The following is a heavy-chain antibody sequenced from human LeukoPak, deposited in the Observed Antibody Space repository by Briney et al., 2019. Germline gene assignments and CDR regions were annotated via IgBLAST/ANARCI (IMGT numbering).Heavy chain of an antibody. J-gene: IGHJ5*02. D-gene: IGHD1-1*01. CDR2: IYYSGST. Sequence: SETLSLTCTVSGGSISSYYWSWIRQPPGKGLEWIGYIYYSGSTNYNPSLKSRVTISVDTSKNQFSLKLNSVSAADTAVYYCAREATSGTNLNWFDPWGQGTLVTVSS. CDR3: AREATSGTNLNWFDP. CDR1: GGSISSYY. V-gene: IGHV4-59*01.